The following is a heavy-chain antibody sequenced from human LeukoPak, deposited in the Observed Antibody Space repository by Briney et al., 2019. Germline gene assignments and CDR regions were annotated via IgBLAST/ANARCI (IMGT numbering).Heavy chain of an antibody. V-gene: IGHV1-2*02. CDR2: INPNSGGT. Sequence: ASVKVSCEASGYTFTGYYMHWVRQAPGQGLEWMGWINPNSGGTNYAQKFQGRVTMTRDTSISTAYMELSRLRSDDTAVYYCARRAAKVTTLLGMDVWGQGTTVTVSS. D-gene: IGHD4-17*01. J-gene: IGHJ6*02. CDR3: ARRAAKVTTLLGMDV. CDR1: GYTFTGYY.